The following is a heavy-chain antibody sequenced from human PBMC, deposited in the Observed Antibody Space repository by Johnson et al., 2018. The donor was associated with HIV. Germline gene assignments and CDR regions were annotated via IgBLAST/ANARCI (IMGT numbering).Heavy chain of an antibody. CDR3: AREALVEGVMALDV. V-gene: IGHV3-30*14. Sequence: QVQLVESGGGVVQPGRSLRLSCAASGFTFSSYAMHWVRQAPGKGLEWVAVISYDGSNKYYADSVKGRFTISRDNDKNSLYLQMNNLRAEDTAVYYCAREALVEGVMALDVWGQGTVVTVS. CDR2: ISYDGSNK. CDR1: GFTFSSYA. D-gene: IGHD3-16*01. J-gene: IGHJ3*01.